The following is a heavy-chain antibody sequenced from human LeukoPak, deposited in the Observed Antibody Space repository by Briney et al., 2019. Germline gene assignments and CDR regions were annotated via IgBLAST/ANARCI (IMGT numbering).Heavy chain of an antibody. J-gene: IGHJ5*02. Sequence: SETLSLTCTVSGGSISSYYWSWIRQPPGKGLEWIGHIYTSGSTNYNPSLKSRVTITVDTSKNQFSLKLSSVTAADTAVYYCARLWTTGWFDPWGQGTLVTVSS. CDR2: IYTSGST. CDR1: GGSISSYY. CDR3: ARLWTTGWFDP. V-gene: IGHV4-4*09. D-gene: IGHD3/OR15-3a*01.